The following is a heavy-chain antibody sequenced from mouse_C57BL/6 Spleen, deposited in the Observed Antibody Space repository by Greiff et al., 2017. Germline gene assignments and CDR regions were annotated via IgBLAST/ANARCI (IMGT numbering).Heavy chain of an antibody. J-gene: IGHJ3*01. CDR2: IRSKSDNYAT. CDR3: TVRVYYDYGAWFAY. Sequence: EVKLMQSGGGLVQPGGSMKLSCVASGFTFSNYWMNWVRQSPEQGLEWVAQIRSKSDNYATHYAESVKGRFTISRDDSKRSVYLRMSNVRAEDTGIYYCTVRVYYDYGAWFAYWGQGTLVTVSA. D-gene: IGHD2-4*01. CDR1: GFTFSNYW. V-gene: IGHV6-3*01.